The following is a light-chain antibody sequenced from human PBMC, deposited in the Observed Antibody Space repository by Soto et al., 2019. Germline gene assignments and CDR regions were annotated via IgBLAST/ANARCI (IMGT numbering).Light chain of an antibody. CDR2: GAS. CDR1: QSVSNNY. CDR3: QQYGSLSWT. Sequence: EIALTQSQGTLSLSPGERATLSGLASQSVSNNYLARYQQKPGQAPRLLIYGASNRATGIPDRFSGSGSGTDFTLTISRLEPEDFAVYYCQQYGSLSWTFGQGTKVDI. J-gene: IGKJ1*01. V-gene: IGKV3-20*01.